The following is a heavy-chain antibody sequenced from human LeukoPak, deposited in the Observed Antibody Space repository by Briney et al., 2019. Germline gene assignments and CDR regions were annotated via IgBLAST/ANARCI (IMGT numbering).Heavy chain of an antibody. CDR3: ARGALYCSSTSCQLTHLEHYYYMDV. CDR1: GGSFSGYY. Sequence: SETLSLTCAVYGGSFSGYYWSWIRQPPGKGLEWVGEINDSGSTNYNASLKSGVTISVDASKNQFSLKLSSVTAADTAVYYCARGALYCSSTSCQLTHLEHYYYMDVWGKGTTVTVSS. V-gene: IGHV4-34*01. CDR2: INDSGST. J-gene: IGHJ6*03. D-gene: IGHD2-2*01.